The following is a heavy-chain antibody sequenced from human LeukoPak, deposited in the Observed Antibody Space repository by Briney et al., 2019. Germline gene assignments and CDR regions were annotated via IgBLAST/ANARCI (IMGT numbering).Heavy chain of an antibody. V-gene: IGHV3-13*01. D-gene: IGHD2-21*02. Sequence: GGSLRLSCAASGFTFSSYDMHWVRQATGKGLEWVSAIGTAGDTYYPGSVKGRFTISRENAKNSLYLQMNSLRAADTAVYYCARGGGDYYFDYWGQGTLVTVSS. J-gene: IGHJ4*02. CDR3: ARGGGDYYFDY. CDR1: GFTFSSYD. CDR2: IGTAGDT.